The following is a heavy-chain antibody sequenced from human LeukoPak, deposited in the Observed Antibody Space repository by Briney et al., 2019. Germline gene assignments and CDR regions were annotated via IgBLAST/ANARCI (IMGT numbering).Heavy chain of an antibody. CDR1: GYTFTGYY. CDR2: INPNSGGT. CDR3: ARIYTWIQLWKGRYYFDY. J-gene: IGHJ4*02. Sequence: ASVKVSCKASGYTFTGYYMHWVRQAPGQGLEWMGWINPNSGGTNYAQKFQGRVTMTRDTSISTAYMELSRLRSDDTAVYYCARIYTWIQLWKGRYYFDYWGQGTLVTVSS. V-gene: IGHV1-2*02. D-gene: IGHD5-18*01.